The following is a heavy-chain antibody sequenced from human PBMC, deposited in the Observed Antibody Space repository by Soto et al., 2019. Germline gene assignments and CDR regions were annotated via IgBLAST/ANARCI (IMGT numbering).Heavy chain of an antibody. CDR1: GFTFSDYT. V-gene: IGHV3-23*03. CDR2: ILADYNT. CDR3: ARRPEGYFGY. Sequence: EVQLLESGGGLVQPGGSLTLSCAASGFTFSDYTMTWVRQAPGKVLECISVILADYNTYYAGSVRGRFTISRDNSKNTLYLEMNSLRAEDTALYYCARRPEGYFGYWGQGALVTVSS. J-gene: IGHJ4*02.